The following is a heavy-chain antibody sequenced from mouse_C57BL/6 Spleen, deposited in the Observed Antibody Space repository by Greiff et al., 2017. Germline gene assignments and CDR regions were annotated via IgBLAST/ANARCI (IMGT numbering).Heavy chain of an antibody. CDR2: IYPGSGST. CDR3: ARGRDTWFAY. Sequence: VQLQQSGAELVKPGASVTMSCKASGYTFTSYWITWVKQRPGQGLEWIGDIYPGSGSTNYNEKFKSKATLTVDTSSSTAYMQLSSLTSEDSAVYYCARGRDTWFAYWGQGTLGTVSA. CDR1: GYTFTSYW. V-gene: IGHV1-55*01. J-gene: IGHJ3*01.